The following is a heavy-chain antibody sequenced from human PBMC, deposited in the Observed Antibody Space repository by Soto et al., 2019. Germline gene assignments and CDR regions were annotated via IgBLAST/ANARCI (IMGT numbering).Heavy chain of an antibody. D-gene: IGHD1-26*01. CDR2: ISFDGINK. CDR3: ASRVLHGTYGAPYFQH. Sequence: QVQLVESGGGVVQPEKSLRLSCAASGFTFSSHGMHWVRQAPGKGLEWVAVISFDGINKYYADSVKGRFTISRDNSKNTLYLQMNSLRGEDTAVYYCASRVLHGTYGAPYFQHWGQGTLVTVS. CDR1: GFTFSSHG. J-gene: IGHJ1*01. V-gene: IGHV3-30*03.